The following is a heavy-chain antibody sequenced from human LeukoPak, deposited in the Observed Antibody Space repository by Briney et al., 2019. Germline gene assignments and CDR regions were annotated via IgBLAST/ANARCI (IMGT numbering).Heavy chain of an antibody. CDR1: RFTFNTYA. Sequence: GGSLRLSCAASRFTFNTYAMSWVRQAPGKGLEWVSRINSDGSSTTYADSVKGRFTISRDNAKNTLYLQMNSLRAEDTAEYYCARVWGSDAFDIWGQGTMVTVSS. CDR3: ARVWGSDAFDI. CDR2: INSDGSST. V-gene: IGHV3-74*01. J-gene: IGHJ3*02. D-gene: IGHD3-16*01.